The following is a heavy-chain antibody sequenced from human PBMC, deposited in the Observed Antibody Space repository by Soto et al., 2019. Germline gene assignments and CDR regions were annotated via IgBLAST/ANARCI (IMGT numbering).Heavy chain of an antibody. J-gene: IGHJ6*02. CDR3: ASVVYVDTPMEVLTYCYMMDG. CDR1: GGTFRRYI. V-gene: IGHV1-69*01. D-gene: IGHD5-18*01. Sequence: QVQLVQSGAEVKKPGSSVKVSCKASGGTFRRYIVSWVRQAPGQGLEWMGAFIPIFGESIYAHRFQGRVTIPADECTSTAYMELRSMRSEGTAVYYCASVVYVDTPMEVLTYCYMMDGWGPGTTVTVSS. CDR2: FIPIFGES.